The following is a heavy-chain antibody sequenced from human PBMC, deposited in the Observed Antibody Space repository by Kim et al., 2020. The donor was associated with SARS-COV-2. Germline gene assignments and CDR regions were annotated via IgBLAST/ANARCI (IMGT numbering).Heavy chain of an antibody. J-gene: IGHJ4*02. V-gene: IGHV3-33*01. D-gene: IGHD3-9*01. CDR3: ARDVEMYYPDILTPGY. CDR1: GFTFSSYG. CDR2: IWYDGSNK. Sequence: GGSLRLSCAASGFTFSSYGMHRVRQAPGKGLEWVAVIWYDGSNKYYADSVKGRFTISRDNSKNTLYLQMNSLRAEDTAVYYCARDVEMYYPDILTPGYWGQGTLVTVSS.